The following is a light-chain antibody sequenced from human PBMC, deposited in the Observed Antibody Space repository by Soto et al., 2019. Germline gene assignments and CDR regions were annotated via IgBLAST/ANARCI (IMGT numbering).Light chain of an antibody. CDR3: HQYGSSPAT. J-gene: IGKJ1*01. CDR1: QSVSRY. V-gene: IGKV3-20*01. Sequence: EIVLTQSPGTLSLSPGDRATLSCRASQSVSRYLAWYQQKPVQAPRLLIYATSSRATGIPDRFSGSGSGTDFTLTISRLEPEDFVVYYCHQYGSSPATFGQGTKVDIK. CDR2: ATS.